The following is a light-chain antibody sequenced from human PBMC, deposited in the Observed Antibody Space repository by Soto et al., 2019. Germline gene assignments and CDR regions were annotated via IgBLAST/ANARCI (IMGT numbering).Light chain of an antibody. CDR2: GAS. CDR3: QQYVSSPWT. CDR1: QSVSSSY. V-gene: IGKV3-20*01. Sequence: EIVLTQSPGTLSLSPGERATLSCRASQSVSSSYLAWYQQKPGQAPRLLIYGASSRATGIPDRFSGSGSGTDFTLTISRLEPEDFAVYYCQQYVSSPWTFDQGTKVEIK. J-gene: IGKJ1*01.